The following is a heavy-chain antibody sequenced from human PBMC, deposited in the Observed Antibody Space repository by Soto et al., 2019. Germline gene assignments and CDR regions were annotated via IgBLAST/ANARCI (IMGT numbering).Heavy chain of an antibody. D-gene: IGHD1-26*01. CDR2: IIPIFGTA. CDR1: GGTFSSYS. V-gene: IGHV1-69*01. CDR3: ARDGGRHSGGIDY. Sequence: QVQLVQSGAEVKKPGSSVKVSCXXXGGTFSSYSINXXXQAPGQGLEWMGEIIPIFGTANYAQKFQGRVTITADESTSTAYMELSSLRSEDTAVYYCARDGGRHSGGIDYWGQGTLVTDSS. J-gene: IGHJ4*02.